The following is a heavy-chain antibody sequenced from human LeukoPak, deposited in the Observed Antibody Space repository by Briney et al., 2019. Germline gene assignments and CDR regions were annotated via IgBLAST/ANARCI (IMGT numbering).Heavy chain of an antibody. CDR2: INHSGST. V-gene: IGHV4-34*01. D-gene: IGHD6-13*01. CDR3: ARGASSWYRSAFDI. Sequence: SETLSLTCAVYGCSFSGYYWRWIRQPPAKGLEWIGEINHSGSTNYNPSLKSRVTISVDTSKNQFSLKLSSVTAADTAVYYCARGASSWYRSAFDIWGQGTMVTVSS. J-gene: IGHJ3*02. CDR1: GCSFSGYY.